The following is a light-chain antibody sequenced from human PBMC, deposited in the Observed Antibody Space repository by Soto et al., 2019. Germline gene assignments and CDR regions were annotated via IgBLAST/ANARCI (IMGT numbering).Light chain of an antibody. V-gene: IGLV2-14*01. CDR1: VGDYEY. CDR2: EVS. J-gene: IGLJ1*01. CDR3: SSYKRTSRVYV. Sequence: VGDYEYVSWYQQHPGKGPKLMIYEVSNRTSGVSNRFSGSKSGNTASLTISGLQAEDETEYFCSSYKRTSRVYVFGTGTKVTV.